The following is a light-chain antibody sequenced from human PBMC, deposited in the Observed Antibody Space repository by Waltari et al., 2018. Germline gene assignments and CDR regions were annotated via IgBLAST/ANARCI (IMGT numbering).Light chain of an antibody. CDR1: SSDIGVYNH. CDR2: DVA. CDR3: NSYTVSSAVI. J-gene: IGLJ2*01. V-gene: IGLV2-14*03. Sequence: QSALTQPASVSGSPGQSLTISCTGTSSDIGVYNHVSWYQHHPGKAPKLILYDVAYRPSGVSVRFSGSKSGNTASLTISGLQAEDEADYYCNSYTVSSAVIFGGGTRLTVL.